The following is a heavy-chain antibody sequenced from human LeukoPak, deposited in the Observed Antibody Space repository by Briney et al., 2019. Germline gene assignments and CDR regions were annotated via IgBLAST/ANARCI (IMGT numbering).Heavy chain of an antibody. Sequence: GGSLRLSCAASGFTFSSYAMSWVRQAPGKGLEWVSSITNSGDSTYYADSVKGRFTISRDNSKNTLYLQMNSLRVEDTAVYYCARRYETSGGLAYWGQGALVTVSS. CDR1: GFTFSSYA. V-gene: IGHV3-23*01. J-gene: IGHJ4*02. D-gene: IGHD3-22*01. CDR2: ITNSGDST. CDR3: ARRYETSGGLAY.